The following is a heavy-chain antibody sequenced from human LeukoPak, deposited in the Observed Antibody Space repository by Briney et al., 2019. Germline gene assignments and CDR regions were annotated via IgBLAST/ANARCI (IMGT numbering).Heavy chain of an antibody. CDR1: GYTFTSYY. D-gene: IGHD3-10*01. CDR3: ATDLRGFDY. CDR2: INPSGGST. J-gene: IGHJ4*02. V-gene: IGHV1-46*01. Sequence: ASVKVSCKASGYTFTSYYMHWVRQAPGQGLEWMGIINPSGGSTSYAQKFQGRVTMTEDTSTDTAYMELSSLRSEDTAVYYCATDLRGFDYWGQGTLVTVSS.